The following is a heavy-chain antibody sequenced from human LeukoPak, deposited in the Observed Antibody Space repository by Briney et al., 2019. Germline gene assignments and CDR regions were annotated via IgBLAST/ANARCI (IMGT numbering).Heavy chain of an antibody. D-gene: IGHD1-14*01. CDR3: ARGRYYYMDV. CDR1: GFTFSSYW. J-gene: IGHJ6*03. V-gene: IGHV3-7*01. CDR2: IKQDGSEK. Sequence: GGSLRLSCAASGFTFSSYWISWVRQAPGKGLEWVANIKQDGSEKYYEDSVKGRFTISRDHAKNSLYLQTNSLRAEDTAVYYCARGRYYYMDVWGKGTTVTVSS.